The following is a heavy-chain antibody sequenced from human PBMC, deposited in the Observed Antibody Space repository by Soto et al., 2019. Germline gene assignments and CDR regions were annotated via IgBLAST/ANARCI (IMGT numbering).Heavy chain of an antibody. V-gene: IGHV4-39*01. CDR2: IYYSGST. Sequence: QLQLQESGPGLVKPSETLSLTCTVSGGSISSSSYYWGWIRQPPGKGLEWIGSIYYSGSTYYNPSLKSRVTISVDTSKNQFSLKLSSVTTADTAVYYCARHSTILGVVIILDWFDPWGQGTLVTVSS. CDR3: ARHSTILGVVIILDWFDP. J-gene: IGHJ5*02. CDR1: GGSISSSSYY. D-gene: IGHD3-3*01.